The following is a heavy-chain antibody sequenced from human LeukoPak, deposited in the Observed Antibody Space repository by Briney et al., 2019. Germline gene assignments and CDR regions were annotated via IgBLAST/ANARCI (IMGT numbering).Heavy chain of an antibody. Sequence: PSETLSLTCTVPGGSTSSYYWSCVRQPPEKGLEWIGYIYHSGSTNYNPSLKSRVTISVDTSKNQFALQLTPVTAADTAVYFCTRGGSNFDYWGQGTLVTVSS. J-gene: IGHJ4*02. CDR2: IYHSGST. CDR3: TRGGSNFDY. CDR1: GGSTSSYY. V-gene: IGHV4-59*01. D-gene: IGHD3-10*01.